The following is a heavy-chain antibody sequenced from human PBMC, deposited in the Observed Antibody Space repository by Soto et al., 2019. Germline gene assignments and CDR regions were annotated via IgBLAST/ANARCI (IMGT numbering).Heavy chain of an antibody. V-gene: IGHV5-10-1*01. CDR3: ASHLLSILEAGHYYYYGMDV. Sequence: PGESLKISCKGSGYSFTSYWISWVRQMPGKGLEWMGRIDPSDSYTNYSPSFQGHVTISADKSISTAYLQWSSLKASDTAMYYCASHLLSILEAGHYYYYGMDVWGQGTTVTVSS. J-gene: IGHJ6*02. CDR1: GYSFTSYW. CDR2: IDPSDSYT. D-gene: IGHD3-9*01.